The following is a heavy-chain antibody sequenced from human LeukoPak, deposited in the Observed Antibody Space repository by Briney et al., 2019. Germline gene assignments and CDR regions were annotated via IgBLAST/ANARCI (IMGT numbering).Heavy chain of an antibody. CDR2: MNPNSGNT. CDR1: GYTFTSYD. Sequence: ASVKVSCKASGYTFTSYDLNWVRQATGQGLEWMGWMNPNSGNTGYAQKFQGRVTMTRNTSISTAYMELSSLRSEDTAVYYCARGAGRAGGPKYYFDYWGQGTLVTVSS. J-gene: IGHJ4*02. CDR3: ARGAGRAGGPKYYFDY. D-gene: IGHD2-8*02. V-gene: IGHV1-8*01.